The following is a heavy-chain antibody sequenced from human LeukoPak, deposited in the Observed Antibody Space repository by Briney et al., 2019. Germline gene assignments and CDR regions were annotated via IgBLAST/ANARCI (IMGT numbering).Heavy chain of an antibody. CDR1: GFTFSSYG. Sequence: GGSLRLSCAASGFTFSSYGMSWVRQAPGKGLEWVSAISGSGGSAYYADSVKGRFTISRDNSKNTLYLQMNSLRAEDTAVYYCAKDKEIRGVKDYWGQGTLVTVSS. CDR2: ISGSGGSA. V-gene: IGHV3-23*01. CDR3: AKDKEIRGVKDY. J-gene: IGHJ4*02. D-gene: IGHD3-10*01.